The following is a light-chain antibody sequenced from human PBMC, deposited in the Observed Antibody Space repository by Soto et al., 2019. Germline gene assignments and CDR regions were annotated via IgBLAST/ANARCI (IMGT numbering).Light chain of an antibody. V-gene: IGKV1-5*03. CDR1: QSINSW. CDR3: QQYNSYPWT. CDR2: KAS. Sequence: DIQMTQSPSTLSASVGDRVTITCRASQSINSWLAWYQQKPGKAPTLLIYKASSLESGVPSRFSGSGSGTAFPVTISSLQTDDFATYYCQQYNSYPWTFGQGTKVEIK. J-gene: IGKJ1*01.